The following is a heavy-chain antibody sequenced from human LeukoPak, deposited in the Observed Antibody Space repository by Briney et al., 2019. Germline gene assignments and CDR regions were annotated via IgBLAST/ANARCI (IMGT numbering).Heavy chain of an antibody. Sequence: PSETLSLTCTVSGGSIRSYYWSWIRQPAGQGLEWIGRIYTSGSTNYNPSLKSRVTMSVDTSKNQFSLKLSSVTAADTAVYYCAGDLAYYDSSGYYGYYFDYWGQGTLVTVSS. V-gene: IGHV4-4*07. CDR2: IYTSGST. D-gene: IGHD3-22*01. J-gene: IGHJ4*02. CDR1: GGSIRSYY. CDR3: AGDLAYYDSSGYYGYYFDY.